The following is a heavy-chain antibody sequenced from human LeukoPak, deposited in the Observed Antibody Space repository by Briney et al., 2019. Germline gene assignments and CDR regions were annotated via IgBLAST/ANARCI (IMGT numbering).Heavy chain of an antibody. CDR3: AKNPPLRYFDWFDY. D-gene: IGHD3-9*01. CDR1: GFTFSSYG. Sequence: PGGSLRLSCAASGFTFSSYGMHWVRQAPGKGLEWVAFIRYDGSNKYYADSVKGRFTISRDNSKNTLYLQMNSLRAEDTAVYYCAKNPPLRYFDWFDYWGQGTLVTVSS. CDR2: IRYDGSNK. V-gene: IGHV3-30*02. J-gene: IGHJ4*02.